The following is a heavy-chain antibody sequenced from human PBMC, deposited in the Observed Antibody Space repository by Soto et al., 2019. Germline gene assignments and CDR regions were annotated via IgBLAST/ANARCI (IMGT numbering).Heavy chain of an antibody. CDR1: GGSISSGGYS. CDR2: IYHSGST. J-gene: IGHJ5*02. Sequence: SETLSLTCAVSGGSISSGGYSWSWIRQPPGKGLEWIGYIYHSGSTYYNPSLKSRVTISVDRSKNQFSLKLSSVTAADTAVYYCARGGVPSSGHKWFDPWGQGTLVTVSS. V-gene: IGHV4-30-2*01. CDR3: ARGGVPSSGHKWFDP. D-gene: IGHD6-25*01.